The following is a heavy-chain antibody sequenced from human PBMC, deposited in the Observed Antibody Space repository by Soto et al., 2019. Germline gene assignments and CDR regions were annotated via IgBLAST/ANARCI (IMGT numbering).Heavy chain of an antibody. V-gene: IGHV3-53*02. CDR3: ARSQPADYFDY. D-gene: IGHD1-1*01. CDR1: GFTVSTNY. Sequence: EVQPLETGGGLIQPGGSLRLSCAASGFTVSTNYMSWVRQAPGKGLEWVSIIYSGGSTYHADSVKGRFTTSRDNSKNTLYLQMNSLRAEDTAVYYCARSQPADYFDYWGQGTLVTVSS. J-gene: IGHJ4*02. CDR2: IYSGGST.